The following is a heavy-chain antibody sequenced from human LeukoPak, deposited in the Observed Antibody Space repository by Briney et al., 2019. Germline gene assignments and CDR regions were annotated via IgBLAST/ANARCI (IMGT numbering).Heavy chain of an antibody. Sequence: PGGSLRLSCAASGFTFSSYAMSWVRHAPGKGLVWVSAISGSGGSTYYADSVKGRFTISRDNSKNTLYLQMNSLRAEDTAVYYCAKIARTTVKTRGYFDYWGQGTLVTVSS. CDR2: ISGSGGST. CDR1: GFTFSSYA. V-gene: IGHV3-23*01. J-gene: IGHJ4*02. D-gene: IGHD4-17*01. CDR3: AKIARTTVKTRGYFDY.